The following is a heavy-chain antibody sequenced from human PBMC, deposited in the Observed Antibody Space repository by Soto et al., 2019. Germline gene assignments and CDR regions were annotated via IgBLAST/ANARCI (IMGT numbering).Heavy chain of an antibody. CDR3: ARHGPGYCDILPGYYSRLRYCMDV. J-gene: IGHJ6*02. V-gene: IGHV5-51*01. CDR1: GYSFTSYW. Sequence: PGESLKISCKGSGYSFTSYWIGWVRQMPGKGLGWMGIIYPGDSDTRYSPSFQGQVTISADKSISTAYLQWSSLKASDTAMYYCARHGPGYCDILPGYYSRLRYCMDVWGQGTTVTVSS. CDR2: IYPGDSDT. D-gene: IGHD3-9*01.